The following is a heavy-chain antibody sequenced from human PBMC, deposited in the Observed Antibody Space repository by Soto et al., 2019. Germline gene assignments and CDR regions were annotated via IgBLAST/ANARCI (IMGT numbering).Heavy chain of an antibody. V-gene: IGHV3-30*18. D-gene: IGHD5-12*01. CDR1: GFTFSSYG. Sequence: PGGSLRLSCAASGFTFSSYGMHWVRQAPGKGLEWVAVISYDGSNKYYADSVKGRFTISRDNSKNTLYLQMNSLRAEDTAVYYCANLPITSDYELTDAFDIWGQGTMVTVSS. CDR2: ISYDGSNK. J-gene: IGHJ3*02. CDR3: ANLPITSDYELTDAFDI.